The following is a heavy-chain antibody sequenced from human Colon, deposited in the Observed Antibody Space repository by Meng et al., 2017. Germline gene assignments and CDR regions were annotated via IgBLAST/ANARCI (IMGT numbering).Heavy chain of an antibody. D-gene: IGHD2/OR15-2a*01. V-gene: IGHV4-4*01. CDR3: AWVIYASWNMAHLDC. Sequence: VHQPHSVPGRAKPVGTPSLLCGVSGDFIRSMNWWGWVRLPPGRGLEWIGEIYHSGSTNYNPSLKNRLSLTVDKSKNQSSLTLHSATAADTAVYSCAWVIYASWNMAHLDCWGQGTLVTVSS. CDR2: IYHSGST. J-gene: IGHJ4*02. CDR1: GDFIRSMNW.